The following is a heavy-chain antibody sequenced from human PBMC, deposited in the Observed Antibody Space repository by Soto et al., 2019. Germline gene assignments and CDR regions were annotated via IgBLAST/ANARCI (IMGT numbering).Heavy chain of an antibody. CDR2: ISSSSSYI. CDR3: ARDGGYDYRSPFDY. D-gene: IGHD5-12*01. CDR1: GFTFSSYS. J-gene: IGHJ4*02. V-gene: IGHV3-21*01. Sequence: EVQLVESGGGLVKPGGSLRLSCAASGFTFSSYSMNWVRQAPGKGLEWVSSISSSSSYIYYADSVKARFTISRDNAKNSLYLQMNSLRAEDTAVYYCARDGGYDYRSPFDYWGQGTLVTVSS.